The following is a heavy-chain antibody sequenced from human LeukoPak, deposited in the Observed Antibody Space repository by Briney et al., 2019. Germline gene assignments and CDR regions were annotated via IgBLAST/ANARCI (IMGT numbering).Heavy chain of an antibody. Sequence: GRSLRLSCAASGFTFSSYAMHWVRQAPGKGLEWVAVISYDGSNKYYADSVKGRFTISRDNSKNTLYLQMNSLRAEDTAVYYCARYCSGGSCPGEGAFDIWGQGTMVTVSS. J-gene: IGHJ3*02. CDR3: ARYCSGGSCPGEGAFDI. CDR2: ISYDGSNK. D-gene: IGHD2-15*01. CDR1: GFTFSSYA. V-gene: IGHV3-30-3*01.